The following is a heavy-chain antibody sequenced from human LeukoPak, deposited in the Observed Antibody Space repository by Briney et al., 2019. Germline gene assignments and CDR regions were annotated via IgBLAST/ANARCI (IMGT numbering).Heavy chain of an antibody. CDR1: GGSISSYY. J-gene: IGHJ2*01. V-gene: IGHV4-59*01. Sequence: SETLSLTCTVSGGSISSYYWSWIRPPPGKGRWWIGYVSYSGSTNYNPSLKSRVTISVDTSKNQFSLKLSSVTAADTAVYYCARVLRSGKLLLHWYLDLWGRGTLVTVSS. CDR3: ARVLRSGKLLLHWYLDL. CDR2: VSYSGST. D-gene: IGHD3-16*02.